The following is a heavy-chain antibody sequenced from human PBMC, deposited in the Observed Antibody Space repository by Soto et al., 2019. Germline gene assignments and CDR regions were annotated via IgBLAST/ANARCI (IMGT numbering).Heavy chain of an antibody. CDR2: ISAYNGNT. CDR3: ARDTIFGVVIRSEDYGLDV. Sequence: EASVKVSCKASGYTFTSYGISWVRQAPGQGLEWMGWISAYNGNTNYAQKLQGRVTMTTDTFTTTAYMELRSLRSDDTAVYYCARDTIFGVVIRSEDYGLDVWGQGTTVTVSS. D-gene: IGHD3-3*01. J-gene: IGHJ6*02. V-gene: IGHV1-18*01. CDR1: GYTFTSYG.